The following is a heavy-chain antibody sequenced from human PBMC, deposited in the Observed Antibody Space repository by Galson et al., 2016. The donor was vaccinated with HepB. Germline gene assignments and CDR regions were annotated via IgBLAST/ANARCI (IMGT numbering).Heavy chain of an antibody. CDR1: GFTFSRYA. Sequence: SLRLSCAVSGFTFSRYAMHWARQAPGKGLEWVSFISDDGSSEHYGDSVKGRFIVSRDNSRNTLYLQMNSLRVEDSAVYYCAKDPSSTALINLETWGQGTLVTVSS. CDR2: ISDDGSSE. V-gene: IGHV3-30*18. J-gene: IGHJ4*02. D-gene: IGHD3-16*01. CDR3: AKDPSSTALINLET.